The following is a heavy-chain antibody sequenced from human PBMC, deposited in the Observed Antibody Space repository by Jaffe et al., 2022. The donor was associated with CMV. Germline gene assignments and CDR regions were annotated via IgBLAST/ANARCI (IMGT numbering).Heavy chain of an antibody. CDR3: ARESGVNSGFDS. V-gene: IGHV3-53*01. Sequence: EVQLVESGGGLIQPGGSLRLSCVASGFSVSSNYMNWVRQAPGKGLEWVSVIYSGGDTFYSDSVKGRFTISRDNSRNTLYLQMNYLSAEDTAIYYCARESGVNSGFDSWGQGTLVTVSS. CDR2: IYSGGDT. CDR1: GFSVSSNY. J-gene: IGHJ4*02. D-gene: IGHD1-26*01.